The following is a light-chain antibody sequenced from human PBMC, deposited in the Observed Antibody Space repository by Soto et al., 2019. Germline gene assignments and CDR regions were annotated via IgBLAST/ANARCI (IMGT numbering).Light chain of an antibody. CDR1: SSNIGSNY. V-gene: IGLV1-47*01. CDR2: RNN. CDR3: AAWDDSLSGRVV. Sequence: QSVLTQPPSASGTPGQRVTISCSGSSSNIGSNYVYWYQQLPGTAPKLLIYRNNQRPSGVPDRFSGSKSGTSASLAISGRRSEDEADYYCAAWDDSLSGRVVFGGGTQLTVL. J-gene: IGLJ2*01.